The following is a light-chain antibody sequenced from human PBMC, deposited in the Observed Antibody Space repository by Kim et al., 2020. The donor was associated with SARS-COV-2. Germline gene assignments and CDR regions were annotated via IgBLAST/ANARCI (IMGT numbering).Light chain of an antibody. J-gene: IGKJ1*01. Sequence: DIQMTQSPSTLSASVGDRVTITCRASQSISGLLAWYQQKPGKAPKLLIDEASTLKTGVPSRFSGSGSGTEFTLTISSLQADDFATYYCQQYRSYVWTFGQGTKVYIK. CDR2: EAS. CDR3: QQYRSYVWT. V-gene: IGKV1-5*03. CDR1: QSISGL.